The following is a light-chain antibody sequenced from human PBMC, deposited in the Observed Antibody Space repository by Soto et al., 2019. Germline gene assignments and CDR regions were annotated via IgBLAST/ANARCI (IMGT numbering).Light chain of an antibody. Sequence: DIQMTQSPSSLSASVGDRVTITCRASQGISNYLAWYQQKPGKVPKLLIYAASTLQSGVPSRFSGSGSGTDFTLTIISLQPEDVATYYCQKPPETFGQGTKVEIK. V-gene: IGKV1-27*01. CDR2: AAS. CDR3: QKPPET. J-gene: IGKJ1*01. CDR1: QGISNY.